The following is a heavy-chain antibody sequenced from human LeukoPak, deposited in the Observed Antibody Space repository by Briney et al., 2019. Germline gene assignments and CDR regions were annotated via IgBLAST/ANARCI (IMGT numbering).Heavy chain of an antibody. CDR3: ARDSTYCSSTSCYTYNWFDP. D-gene: IGHD2-2*02. CDR2: ISAYNGNT. Sequence: GASVKVSCKASGYTFTSYGISWVRQAPRQGLEWMGWISAYNGNTNYAQKLQGRVTMTTDTSTSTAYMELRSLRSDDTAVYYCARDSTYCSSTSCYTYNWFDPWGQGTLVTVSS. J-gene: IGHJ5*02. CDR1: GYTFTSYG. V-gene: IGHV1-18*01.